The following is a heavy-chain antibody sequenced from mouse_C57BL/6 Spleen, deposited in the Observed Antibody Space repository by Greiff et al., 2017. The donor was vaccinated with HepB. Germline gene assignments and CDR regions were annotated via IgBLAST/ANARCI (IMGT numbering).Heavy chain of an antibody. CDR1: GFNIKNTY. Sequence: EVKLQESVAELVRPGASVKLSCTASGFNIKNTYMHWVKQRPEQGLEWIGRIDPANGNTKYAPKFQGKATITADTSSNTAYLQLSSLTSEDTAIYYCASDYYGSSYAMDYWGQGTSVTVSS. CDR3: ASDYYGSSYAMDY. J-gene: IGHJ4*01. D-gene: IGHD1-1*01. CDR2: IDPANGNT. V-gene: IGHV14-3*01.